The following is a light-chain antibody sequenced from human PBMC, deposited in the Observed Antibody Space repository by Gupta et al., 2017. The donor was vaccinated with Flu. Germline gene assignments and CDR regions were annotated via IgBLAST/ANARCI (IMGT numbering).Light chain of an antibody. CDR2: AAS. CDR1: QSISSY. V-gene: IGKV1-39*01. CDR3: QQSDSTPPWT. Sequence: DIQMTQSPSSLSASVGDRVTITCRASQSISSYLNWYQQKPGKAPKLLIYAASSLQSGVPSRFSGSGSGKDVTLTISSRQQEDFATYYCQQSDSTPPWTFGQGTXVEIK. J-gene: IGKJ1*01.